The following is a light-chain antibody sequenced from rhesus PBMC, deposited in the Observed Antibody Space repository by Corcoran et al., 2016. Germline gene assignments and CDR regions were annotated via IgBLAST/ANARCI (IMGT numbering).Light chain of an antibody. J-gene: IGKJ3*01. Sequence: DIVMTQTPLSLPVTPGEPASISCRSSQSLLDSEDGNTYLDWYLQKPGPSPQLLIYEVSNRASGVPARFSGSGSDTDFTLKISRVEAEDVGVYYCMQALEFPFTFGPGTKLDIK. V-gene: IGKV2-104*02. CDR1: QSLLDSEDGNTY. CDR2: EVS. CDR3: MQALEFPFT.